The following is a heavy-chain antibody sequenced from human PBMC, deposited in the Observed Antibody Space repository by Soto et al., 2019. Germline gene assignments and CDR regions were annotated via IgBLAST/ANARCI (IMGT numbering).Heavy chain of an antibody. CDR2: VNPILSMS. J-gene: IGHJ4*02. CDR1: GDTFSFYS. Sequence: QVQLVQSGAEVKSPGSSVKVSCKASGDTFSFYSINWVRQAPGLGLEWMGRVNPILSMSNYAQRFQGRVTMTADKSTSTAYMELSGLRSEDTAMYYCATSYGSGYRAFDYWGQGALVTVCS. CDR3: ATSYGSGYRAFDY. V-gene: IGHV1-69*04. D-gene: IGHD3-10*01.